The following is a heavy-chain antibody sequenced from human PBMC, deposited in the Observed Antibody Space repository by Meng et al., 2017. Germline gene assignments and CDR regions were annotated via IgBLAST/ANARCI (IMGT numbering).Heavy chain of an antibody. CDR2: IYYSGST. D-gene: IGHD3-3*01. J-gene: IGHJ3*01. CDR3: ARRAFWTFDV. V-gene: IGHV4-39*07. Sequence: GSLRLSCTVSGGSISSSSYYWGWIRQPPGKGLEWIGSIYYSGSTYYNPSLKSGVTISVDTSKNQFSLELSTVAAADTAVYYCARRAFWTFDVWGQGTMVTVSS. CDR1: GGSISSSSYY.